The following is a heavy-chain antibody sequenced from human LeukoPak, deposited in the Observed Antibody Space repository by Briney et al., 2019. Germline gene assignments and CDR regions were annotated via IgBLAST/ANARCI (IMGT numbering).Heavy chain of an antibody. D-gene: IGHD3-22*01. CDR1: GGSISSSSYY. CDR2: IFYSGST. V-gene: IGHV4-39*01. CDR3: ARQFYYDSGGSHY. J-gene: IGHJ4*02. Sequence: SETLSLTCTVSGGSISSSSYYWGWIRQPPGKGLEWIGSIFYSGSTYYNPSLESRITISVDTSKNQFSLKLSSVTAADTAVYYCARQFYYDSGGSHYWGQGTLVTVSS.